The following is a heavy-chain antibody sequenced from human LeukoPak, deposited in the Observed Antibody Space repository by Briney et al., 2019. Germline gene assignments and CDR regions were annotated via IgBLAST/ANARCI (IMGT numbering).Heavy chain of an antibody. CDR1: GFTFSSYS. CDR3: ARVGSSSWYDPWYFDY. V-gene: IGHV3-21*01. J-gene: IGHJ4*02. CDR2: ISSSSSYI. Sequence: GGSLRLSCAASGFTFSSYSMNWVRQAPGKGLEWVSSISSSSSYIYYADPVKGRFTISRDNAKNSLYLQMNSLRAEDTAVYYCARVGSSSWYDPWYFDYWGQGTLVTVSS. D-gene: IGHD6-13*01.